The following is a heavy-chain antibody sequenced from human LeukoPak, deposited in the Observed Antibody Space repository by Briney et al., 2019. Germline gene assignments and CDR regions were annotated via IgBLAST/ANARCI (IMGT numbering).Heavy chain of an antibody. CDR3: ARDYGIQNPYDAFDI. Sequence: SETLSLTCSVSGASLSSSSYYWAWIRQPPGKGLEWIANVYFSGSSYYSRSLKSRVTISIDTSKNQFSLTLNSVTAADTAVYYCARDYGIQNPYDAFDIWGQGTMVTVSS. D-gene: IGHD4-17*01. CDR1: GASLSSSSYY. CDR2: VYFSGSS. J-gene: IGHJ3*02. V-gene: IGHV4-39*07.